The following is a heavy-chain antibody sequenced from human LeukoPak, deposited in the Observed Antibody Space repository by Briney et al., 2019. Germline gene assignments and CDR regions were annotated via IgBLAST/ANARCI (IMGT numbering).Heavy chain of an antibody. CDR2: IYYSGST. Sequence: KPSETLSLTCTVSGGSISSSSYYWGWIRQPPGKGLEWIGSIYYSGSTYYNPSLKSRVTISVDTSKNQFSLKLSSVTAADTAVYYCARPSPSAGPDAFDIWGQGTMVTVSS. V-gene: IGHV4-39*01. CDR3: ARPSPSAGPDAFDI. J-gene: IGHJ3*02. CDR1: GGSISSSSYY. D-gene: IGHD6-13*01.